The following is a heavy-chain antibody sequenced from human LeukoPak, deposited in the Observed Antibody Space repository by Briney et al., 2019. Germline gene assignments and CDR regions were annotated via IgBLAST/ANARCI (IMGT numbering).Heavy chain of an antibody. D-gene: IGHD5-12*01. CDR1: GFSFNNYA. CDR2: IIGSSGTT. V-gene: IGHV3-23*01. CDR3: AKGAYDYIEIAYFDY. J-gene: IGHJ4*02. Sequence: PGGSLGLSCAASGFSFNNYAMNWVRQAPGKGLEWVSLIIGSSGTTFYADSVKGRFTISRDKSKSTLYLQMNSLRAEDTAVYYCAKGAYDYIEIAYFDYWGQGSLVTVSS.